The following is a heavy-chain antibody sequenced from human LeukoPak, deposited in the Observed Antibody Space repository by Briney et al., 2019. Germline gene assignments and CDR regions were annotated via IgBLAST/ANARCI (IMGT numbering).Heavy chain of an antibody. D-gene: IGHD3-22*01. CDR1: GFTFSDNA. CDR2: ISASGGTI. CDR3: AKATMIIGGFDY. V-gene: IGHV3-23*01. J-gene: IGHJ4*02. Sequence: GGSLRLSCAASGFTFSDNAMSWVRQAPGKGLEWVSAISASGGTIYYADSVKGRLIISRDNSKNTLYLQMHSLRAEDTAVYYCAKATMIIGGFDYWGQGTLVTVSS.